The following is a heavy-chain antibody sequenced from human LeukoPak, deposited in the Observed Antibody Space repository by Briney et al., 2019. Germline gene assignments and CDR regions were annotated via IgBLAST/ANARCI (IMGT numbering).Heavy chain of an antibody. CDR1: GGTFSSYA. Sequence: ASVKVSCKASGGTFSSYAISWVRQAPGQGLEWMGGIIPIFGTANYAQKFQGRVTITTDGSTSTAYMELSSLRSEDTAVYYCARDLDKGLFDYWGQGTLVTVSS. CDR3: ARDLDKGLFDY. J-gene: IGHJ4*02. D-gene: IGHD3-9*01. V-gene: IGHV1-69*05. CDR2: IIPIFGTA.